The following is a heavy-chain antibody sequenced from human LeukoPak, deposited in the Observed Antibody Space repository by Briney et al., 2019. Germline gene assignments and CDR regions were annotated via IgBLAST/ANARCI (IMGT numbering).Heavy chain of an antibody. Sequence: PGGSLRLSCAASGFTFSNYGMHWVRQAPGKGLEWVAFIRYDGNTKYYADSVKGRFTISRDSSKSTFYLQMNSLRAEDTALYYCANKAGPCGGGDCYPLDYWGQGTRVTVSS. CDR3: ANKAGPCGGGDCYPLDY. CDR2: IRYDGNTK. V-gene: IGHV3-30*02. J-gene: IGHJ4*02. D-gene: IGHD2-21*02. CDR1: GFTFSNYG.